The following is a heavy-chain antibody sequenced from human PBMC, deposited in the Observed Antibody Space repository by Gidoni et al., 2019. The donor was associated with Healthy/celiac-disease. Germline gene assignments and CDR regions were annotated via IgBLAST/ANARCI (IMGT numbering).Heavy chain of an antibody. CDR3: ARRYCSSTSCNFGGYYYYYMDV. Sequence: QVQLQESGPGLVKPSGTLSLTCAVSGGSISSSNWWSWVRQPPGKGLEWIGEIYHSGSTNYNPSLKSRVTISVDKSKNQFSLKLSSVTAADTAVYYCARRYCSSTSCNFGGYYYYYMDVWGKGTTVTVSS. V-gene: IGHV4-4*02. J-gene: IGHJ6*03. CDR1: GGSISSSNW. CDR2: IYHSGST. D-gene: IGHD2-2*01.